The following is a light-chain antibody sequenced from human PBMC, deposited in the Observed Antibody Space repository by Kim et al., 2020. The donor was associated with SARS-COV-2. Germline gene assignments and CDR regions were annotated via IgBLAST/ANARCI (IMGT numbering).Light chain of an antibody. Sequence: EIVLTQSPATLSLSPGERATLSCRASQSVSSYLAWYQQKPGQAPRLLIYDASNRATGIPARFSGSGSGTDFTLTISSLEPEDCAVYYCQQRSNWPPTWTFGQGTKLEI. CDR1: QSVSSY. CDR2: DAS. J-gene: IGKJ1*01. CDR3: QQRSNWPPTWT. V-gene: IGKV3-11*01.